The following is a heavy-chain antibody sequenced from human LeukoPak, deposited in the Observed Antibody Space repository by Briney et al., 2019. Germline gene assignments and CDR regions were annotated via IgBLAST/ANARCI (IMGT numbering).Heavy chain of an antibody. CDR1: GFTVSSNY. Sequence: GGSLRLSCAASGFTVSSNYMTWVRQAPGKGLEWVAFIRYDGSNKYYADSVKGRFTISRDNSKNTLYLQMNSLRAEDTAVYYCATSRWFGELSHAFDIWGQGTMVTVSS. D-gene: IGHD3-10*01. CDR3: ATSRWFGELSHAFDI. CDR2: IRYDGSNK. J-gene: IGHJ3*02. V-gene: IGHV3-30*02.